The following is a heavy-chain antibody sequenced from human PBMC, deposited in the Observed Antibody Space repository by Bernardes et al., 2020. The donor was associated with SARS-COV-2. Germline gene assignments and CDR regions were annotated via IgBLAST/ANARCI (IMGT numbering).Heavy chain of an antibody. CDR1: GLPFSLFW. V-gene: IGHV3-21*06. D-gene: IGHD4-4*01. CDR3: ARVDFSNLYYFDY. CDR2: ISTSSSYI. J-gene: IGHJ4*02. Sequence: GGSLRLSCAVSGLPFSLFWMNWVRPAPGKGLEWISSISTSSSYISYSDSVRGRFTISRDNAKNSVSLQMNSLRAEDTAVYYCARVDFSNLYYFDYWGQGTPVTVSS.